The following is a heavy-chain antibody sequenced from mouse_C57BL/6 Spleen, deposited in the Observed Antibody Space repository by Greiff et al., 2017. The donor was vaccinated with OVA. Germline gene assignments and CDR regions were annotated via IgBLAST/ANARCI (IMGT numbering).Heavy chain of an antibody. D-gene: IGHD1-1*01. J-gene: IGHJ4*01. CDR3: TRSGYYSSGDYAMDY. CDR1: GYTFTNYC. Sequence: QVQLQQSGAELVRPGTSVKMSCTASGYTFTNYCIGWAKQRPGHGLEWIGDIYPGGGYTNYNEKFKGKATLTADKSSSTAYMQISSLTSEDSAIYYCTRSGYYSSGDYAMDYWGQGTSVTVSS. CDR2: IYPGGGYT. V-gene: IGHV1-63*01.